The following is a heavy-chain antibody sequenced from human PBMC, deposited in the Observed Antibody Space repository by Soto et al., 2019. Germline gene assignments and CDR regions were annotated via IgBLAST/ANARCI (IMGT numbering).Heavy chain of an antibody. CDR2: MNNIGRT. D-gene: IGHD2-8*01. J-gene: IGHJ5*02. V-gene: IGHV4-59*01. CDR3: ARSFCRDAVRCNWFDP. CDR1: GAFSSTYY. Sequence: QVQLQESGPGLVKPSETLSLTCTVSGAFSSTYYWSWIRQPPGKGLEWIGYMNNIGRTNYNPSLQSRVTISLDPSKNQFSLKLSSVIAADTAVYYCARSFCRDAVRCNWFDPWGLGTLVTASS.